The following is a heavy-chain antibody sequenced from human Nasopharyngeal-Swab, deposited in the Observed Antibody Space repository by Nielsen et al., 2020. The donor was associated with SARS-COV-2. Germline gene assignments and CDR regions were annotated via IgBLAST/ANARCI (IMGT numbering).Heavy chain of an antibody. CDR1: GFTFSSYW. D-gene: IGHD5-12*01. CDR2: IYSGGSST. CDR3: AKGDVDIVATIDY. J-gene: IGHJ4*02. V-gene: IGHV3-23*03. Sequence: GESLKISCAASGFTFSSYWMSWVRQAPGKGLEWVSVIYSGGSSTYYADSVKGRFTISRDNSKNTLYLQMNSLRAEDTAVYYCAKGDVDIVATIDYWGQGTLVTVSS.